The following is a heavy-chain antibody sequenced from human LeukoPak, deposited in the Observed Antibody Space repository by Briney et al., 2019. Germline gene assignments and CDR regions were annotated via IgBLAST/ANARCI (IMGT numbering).Heavy chain of an antibody. CDR1: GFTFNTYA. V-gene: IGHV3-23*01. D-gene: IGHD1-7*01. J-gene: IGHJ4*02. Sequence: PGESLRLSCAASGFTFNTYAMSWVRQAPGKGLEWVSAISDSGGFTYYADSVKGRFTISRDNSKNTLYLQMSSLRAEDTAVYYCAKENYGEYYFDYWGQGTLVTVSS. CDR2: ISDSGGFT. CDR3: AKENYGEYYFDY.